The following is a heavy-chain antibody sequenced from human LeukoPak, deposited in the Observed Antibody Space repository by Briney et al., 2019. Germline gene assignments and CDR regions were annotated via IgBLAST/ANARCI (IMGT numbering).Heavy chain of an antibody. CDR2: IYTSGSI. D-gene: IGHD5-12*01. Sequence: PSETLSLTCTVSGGSISSYYWSWIRQPPGKGLEWIGYIYTSGSINYNPSLKSRVTISVDTSKNQFSLKLSSVTAADTAVYYCARQGGYSGYDFPNWGQGTLVTVSS. CDR3: ARQGGYSGYDFPN. V-gene: IGHV4-4*09. CDR1: GGSISSYY. J-gene: IGHJ4*02.